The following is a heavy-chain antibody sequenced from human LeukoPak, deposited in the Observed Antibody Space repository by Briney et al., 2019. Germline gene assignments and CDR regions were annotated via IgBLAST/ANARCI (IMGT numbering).Heavy chain of an antibody. J-gene: IGHJ5*02. D-gene: IGHD3-9*01. Sequence: GGSLRLSCAASGFTFSSYSMSWVRQAPGKGLEWVSSISGSGGRIDYADSVKGRFTISRDNSKNTLYLQMNSLRVEDTAIYYCAKRARALNGYPGGNWFDPWGQGTLVTVSS. CDR3: AKRARALNGYPGGNWFDP. CDR1: GFTFSSYS. CDR2: ISGSGGRI. V-gene: IGHV3-23*01.